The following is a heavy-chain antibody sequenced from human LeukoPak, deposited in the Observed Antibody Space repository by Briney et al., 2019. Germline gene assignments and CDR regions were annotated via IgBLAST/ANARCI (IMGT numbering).Heavy chain of an antibody. V-gene: IGHV3-48*01. J-gene: IGHJ4*02. D-gene: IGHD3-10*01. CDR3: ARDRWFGESLPAECDY. Sequence: GGSLRLSCAASGFNISIYSMSWVRQAPGKGLQWISYISSTGGTIYYADSVNGRVTIYRDKANNSLYLQMNSLRVEDTAVYYCARDRWFGESLPAECDYWGQGSLVTVSS. CDR1: GFNISIYS. CDR2: ISSTGGTI.